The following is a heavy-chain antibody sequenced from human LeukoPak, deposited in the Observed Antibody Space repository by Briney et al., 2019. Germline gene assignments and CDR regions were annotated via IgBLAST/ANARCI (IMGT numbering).Heavy chain of an antibody. D-gene: IGHD2-8*01. CDR1: GASISSGDYY. Sequence: PSQTLSLTCTVSGASISSGDYYWSWIRQPPGKGLEWIGSIYYSGSTFHYNPSLKSRVAISIDTSKNQFSLGLSSVTAADTAVYYCASTNCGLSSCFGENWFAPWGQGTRVTVSS. J-gene: IGHJ5*02. V-gene: IGHV4-30-4*08. CDR2: IYYSGST. CDR3: ASTNCGLSSCFGENWFAP.